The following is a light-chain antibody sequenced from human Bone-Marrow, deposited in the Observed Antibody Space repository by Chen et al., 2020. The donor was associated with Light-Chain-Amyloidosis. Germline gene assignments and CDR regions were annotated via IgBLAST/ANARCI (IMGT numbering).Light chain of an antibody. CDR1: SSDVGGDNH. CDR3: SSYTITNTLV. CDR2: EVT. Sequence: QYARTQPACGSGSRGQTITISCTGTSSDVGGDNHVSWYQQHPDKAPKLMIYEVTNRPSWVPDRFSGSKSDNTASLTISGLQTEDEADYFCSSYTITNTLVFGSGTRVTVL. V-gene: IGLV2-14*01. J-gene: IGLJ1*01.